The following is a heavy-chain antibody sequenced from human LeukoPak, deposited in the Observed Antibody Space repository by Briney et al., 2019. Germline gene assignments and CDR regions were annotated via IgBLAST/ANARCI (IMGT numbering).Heavy chain of an antibody. J-gene: IGHJ4*02. Sequence: TGGSLRLSCAASGFTFSSYEMHWVSQATGKCLEWDSAIGTAGDTYYPGSVKGRFTISRENAKNSLYLQMNSLRAGDTAVYYCARAFTMVRGVIPYFDYRGQGTLVTVSS. V-gene: IGHV3-13*01. D-gene: IGHD3-10*01. CDR2: IGTAGDT. CDR1: GFTFSSYE. CDR3: ARAFTMVRGVIPYFDY.